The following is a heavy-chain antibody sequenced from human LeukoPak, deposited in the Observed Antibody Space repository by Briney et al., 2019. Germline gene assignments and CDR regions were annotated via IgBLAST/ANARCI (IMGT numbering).Heavy chain of an antibody. Sequence: GGSLRLSCAASGFTFSSYAMSWVRQAPGKALEWVSAISGSGGSTYYADSVKGRFTISRDNSKNTLYLQMNSLRAEDTAVYYCANARRAAAGRNYWGQGTLVTVSS. D-gene: IGHD6-13*01. J-gene: IGHJ4*02. V-gene: IGHV3-23*01. CDR2: ISGSGGST. CDR3: ANARRAAAGRNY. CDR1: GFTFSSYA.